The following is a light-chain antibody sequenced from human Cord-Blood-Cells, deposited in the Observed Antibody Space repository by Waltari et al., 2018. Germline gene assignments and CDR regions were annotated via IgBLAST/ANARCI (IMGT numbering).Light chain of an antibody. Sequence: SYELTQPLSVSVALGQTARITCGGNNIGSKNVHWYQQKPGQATGLVIYRNSNRPSGIPERFSGSNSGNTATLTISRAQAGDEADDYCQVWDSSTVFGTGTKVTVL. V-gene: IGLV3-9*01. CDR1: NIGSKN. CDR2: RNS. J-gene: IGLJ1*01. CDR3: QVWDSSTV.